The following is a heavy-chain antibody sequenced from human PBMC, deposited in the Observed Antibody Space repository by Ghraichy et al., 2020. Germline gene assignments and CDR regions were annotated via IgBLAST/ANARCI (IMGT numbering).Heavy chain of an antibody. CDR3: ARAPGIIGSTSQEDYGMDV. J-gene: IGHJ6*02. V-gene: IGHV3-66*01. Sequence: SLRLSCAASGFTVYSNYMTWVRQAPGKGLECVSVTYSAGGTYYAESVKGRFSSSRDVSKNTMYLQMDSLRAEDTAVYYCARAPGIIGSTSQEDYGMDVWGQGTRVTVSS. D-gene: IGHD1-7*01. CDR2: TYSAGGT. CDR1: GFTVYSNY.